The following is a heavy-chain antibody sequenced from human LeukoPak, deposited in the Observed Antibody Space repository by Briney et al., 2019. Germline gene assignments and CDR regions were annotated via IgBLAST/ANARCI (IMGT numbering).Heavy chain of an antibody. CDR3: ASPSYRMDV. Sequence: ASETLSLTCAVYGGSFSGYYRSWIRQPPGKGLEWIGEINHSGSTNYNPSLKSRVTISVDTSKNQFSLKLSSVTAADTAVYYCASPSYRMDVWGKGTTVTVSS. V-gene: IGHV4-34*01. J-gene: IGHJ6*04. CDR2: INHSGST. D-gene: IGHD5-18*01. CDR1: GGSFSGYY.